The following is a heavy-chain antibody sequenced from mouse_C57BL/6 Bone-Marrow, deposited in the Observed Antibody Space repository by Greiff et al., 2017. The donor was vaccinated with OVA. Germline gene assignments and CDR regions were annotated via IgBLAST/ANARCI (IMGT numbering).Heavy chain of an antibody. D-gene: IGHD2-3*01. CDR3: ARGLYDGYYDY. CDR2: IYPRSGNT. V-gene: IGHV1-81*01. Sequence: QVQLKESGAELARPGASVKLSCKASGYTFTSYGISWVKQRTGQGLEWIGEIYPRSGNTYYNEKFKGKATLTADKSSSTAYMELRSLTSEDSAVYFCARGLYDGYYDYWGQGTTLTVSS. CDR1: GYTFTSYG. J-gene: IGHJ2*01.